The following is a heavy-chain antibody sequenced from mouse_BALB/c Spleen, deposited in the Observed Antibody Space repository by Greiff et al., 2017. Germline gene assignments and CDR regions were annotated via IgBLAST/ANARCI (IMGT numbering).Heavy chain of an antibody. CDR3: TRVDYGSAWFAY. D-gene: IGHD2-1*01. J-gene: IGHJ3*01. CDR2: IYPSDSYT. V-gene: IGHV1-69*02. Sequence: QVQLKHPGAELVRPGASVKLSCKASGYTFTSYWINWVKQRPGQGLEWIGNIYPSDSYTNYNQKFKDKATLTVDKSSSTAYMQLSSPTSEDSAVYYCTRVDYGSAWFAYWGQGTLVTVSA. CDR1: GYTFTSYW.